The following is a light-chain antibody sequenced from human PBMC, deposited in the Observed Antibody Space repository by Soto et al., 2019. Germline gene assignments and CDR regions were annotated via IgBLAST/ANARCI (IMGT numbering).Light chain of an antibody. J-gene: IGLJ1*01. CDR2: HDS. CDR1: NIGTKG. Sequence: SYELTQPPSVSVAPGKTARITCGGDNIGTKGVQWYQQKPGQAPVLVIYHDSDRPSGIAELFSASNSGNSATLTISRVEAGDGADYYCQVWDISSDHYVFGTGTKLTVL. CDR3: QVWDISSDHYV. V-gene: IGLV3-21*03.